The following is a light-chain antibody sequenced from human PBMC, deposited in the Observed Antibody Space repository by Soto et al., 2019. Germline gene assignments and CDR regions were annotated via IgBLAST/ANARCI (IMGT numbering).Light chain of an antibody. Sequence: QSALTQPPSVSGSPGQSVTISCTGTSSDVGSYNRVSWYQQPPGTAPKLMIYEVSNRPSGVPDRFSGSKSGNTASLTISGLQAEDEAEYYGSSYTSSSHVVFGGGTKLTVL. V-gene: IGLV2-18*02. CDR3: SSYTSSSHVV. CDR2: EVS. J-gene: IGLJ2*01. CDR1: SSDVGSYNR.